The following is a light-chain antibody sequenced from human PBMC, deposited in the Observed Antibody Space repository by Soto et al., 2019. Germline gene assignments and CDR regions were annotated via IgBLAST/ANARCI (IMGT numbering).Light chain of an antibody. V-gene: IGKV1-39*01. CDR3: QQSYSTPFT. CDR1: QSISSY. Sequence: DIQMTQSPSSQSASVGDRVTIPCRASQSISSYLNWYQQKPGKAPKLLIYAASSLQSGVPSRFSGSGSGTDFTLTISSLQPEDFATYYCQQSYSTPFTFGPGTKVDIK. J-gene: IGKJ3*01. CDR2: AAS.